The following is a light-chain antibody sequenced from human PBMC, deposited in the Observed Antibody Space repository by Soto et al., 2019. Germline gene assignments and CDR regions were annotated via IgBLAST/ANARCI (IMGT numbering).Light chain of an antibody. CDR2: DAS. Sequence: EIVLTQSPATLSLSPGERANISCRASQSVSSYLAWYQQKPGQAPRLLIYDASNRATGIPARFSGSGSGTDITLTISSLEPEEFAVYYCQQRSNWPPLTFGGGTKVEIK. J-gene: IGKJ4*01. CDR1: QSVSSY. V-gene: IGKV3-11*01. CDR3: QQRSNWPPLT.